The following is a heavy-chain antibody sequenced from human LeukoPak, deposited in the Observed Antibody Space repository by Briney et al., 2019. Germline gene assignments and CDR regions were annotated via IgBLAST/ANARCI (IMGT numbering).Heavy chain of an antibody. J-gene: IGHJ5*02. CDR2: IYSGDSDT. CDR3: ARTPLCSGGSCYFWFDP. Sequence: GQSLKISSQGSGFSFTSYWIGWVRPMPGKGLEWMGIIYSGDSDTRYSPSFQGQVTISADKSISTAYLQWSSLKASDTAMYYCARTPLCSGGSCYFWFDPWGQGTLVTVSS. D-gene: IGHD2-15*01. CDR1: GFSFTSYW. V-gene: IGHV5-51*01.